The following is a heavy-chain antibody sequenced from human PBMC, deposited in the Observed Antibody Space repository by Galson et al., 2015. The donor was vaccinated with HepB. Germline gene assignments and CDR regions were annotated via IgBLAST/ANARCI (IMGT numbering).Heavy chain of an antibody. J-gene: IGHJ5*02. V-gene: IGHV4-59*01. D-gene: IGHD2-2*01. CDR1: GGSINSYY. CDR3: AREGASSKYFDA. CDR2: IHDSGTT. Sequence: ETMSLSCTVAGGSINSYYWSWVRQPPGKGLEGVAWIHDSGTTNYSPPLKSRVTISIDTSKNPFSLKLNSVTPADTAVYFCAREGASSKYFDAWGQGTLVTVSS.